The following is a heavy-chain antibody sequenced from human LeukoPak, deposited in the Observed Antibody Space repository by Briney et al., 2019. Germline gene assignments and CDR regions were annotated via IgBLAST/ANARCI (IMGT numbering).Heavy chain of an antibody. CDR3: ARGSVYGGNFEGFDY. CDR2: IIPIFGTA. V-gene: IGHV1-69*13. D-gene: IGHD4-23*01. J-gene: IGHJ4*02. CDR1: GGTFSSYA. Sequence: ASVKVSCKASGGTFSSYAISWVRQAPGQGLEWMGGIIPIFGTANYAQKFQGRVTITADESTSTAYMELSSLRSEDTAVYYCARGSVYGGNFEGFDYWGQGTLVTVSS.